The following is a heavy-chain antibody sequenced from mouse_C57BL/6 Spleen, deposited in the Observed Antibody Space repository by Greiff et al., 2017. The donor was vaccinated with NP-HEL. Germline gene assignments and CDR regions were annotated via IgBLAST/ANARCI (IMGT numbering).Heavy chain of an antibody. V-gene: IGHV2-5*01. D-gene: IGHD2-3*01. CDR3: AKKGDGYHAMDY. J-gene: IGHJ4*01. CDR1: GFSLTSYG. Sequence: VQLKESGPGLVQPSQSLSITCTVSGFSLTSYGVHWVHQSPGKGLEWLGVIWRGGSTDYNAAFMSRLSITKDNSKSQVFFKMNSLQADDTAIYYCAKKGDGYHAMDYWGQGTSVTVSS. CDR2: IWRGGST.